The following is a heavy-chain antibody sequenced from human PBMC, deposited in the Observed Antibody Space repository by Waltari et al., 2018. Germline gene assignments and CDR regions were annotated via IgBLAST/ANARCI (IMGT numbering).Heavy chain of an antibody. CDR2: ISSSGSTI. Sequence: EVQLVESGGGLVQPGESLRLSCAASGFTFSSYEMNWVRQAPGKGLEWVSYISSSGSTIYYADSVKGRFTISRDNAKNSLYLQMNSLRAEDTAVYYCARGLGNYYDSSGYYNNFDYWGQGTLVTVSS. CDR3: ARGLGNYYDSSGYYNNFDY. D-gene: IGHD3-22*01. CDR1: GFTFSSYE. J-gene: IGHJ4*02. V-gene: IGHV3-48*03.